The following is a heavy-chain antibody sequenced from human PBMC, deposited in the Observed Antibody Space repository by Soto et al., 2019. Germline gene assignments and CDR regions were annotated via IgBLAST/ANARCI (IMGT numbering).Heavy chain of an antibody. CDR2: INHVGGT. Sequence: SATLSLTCAVYGGFLSESYWTWIRQPPGKGLEWIGEINHVGGTNYNPSLKSRVTMSVDTSQNQFSLRLTSVTAADTAMYFCVRIRYQLPSSVLWLDPWGQGTPVTVSS. V-gene: IGHV4-34*01. CDR1: GGFLSESY. D-gene: IGHD3-16*01. CDR3: VRIRYQLPSSVLWLDP. J-gene: IGHJ5*02.